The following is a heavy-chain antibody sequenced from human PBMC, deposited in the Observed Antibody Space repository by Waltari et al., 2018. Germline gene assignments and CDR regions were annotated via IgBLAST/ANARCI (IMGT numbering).Heavy chain of an antibody. D-gene: IGHD3-3*01. CDR3: AAETYYDFWSGYYSEHDAFDI. CDR1: GFTFSSYS. J-gene: IGHJ3*02. Sequence: EVQLVESGGGLVQPGGSLRLSCAASGFTFSSYSMNWVRQAPGKGLEWVSYISSSSSTIYYADSVKGRFTISRDNAKNSLYLQMNSLRAEDTAVYYCAAETYYDFWSGYYSEHDAFDIWGQGTMVTVSS. V-gene: IGHV3-48*04. CDR2: ISSSSSTI.